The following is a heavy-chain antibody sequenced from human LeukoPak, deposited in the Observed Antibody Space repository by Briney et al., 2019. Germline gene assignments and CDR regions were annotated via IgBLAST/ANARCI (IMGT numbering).Heavy chain of an antibody. CDR2: IYYSGST. CDR1: GGSISSSSYY. J-gene: IGHJ4*02. V-gene: IGHV4-39*07. CDR3: ARARELEDVDFDY. Sequence: KPSETLSLTCTVSGGSISSSSYYWGWIRQPPGKGLEWIGSIYYSGSTYYNPSLKSRVTISVDTSKNQFSLKLSSVTAADTAVYYCARARELEDVDFDYWGQGTLVTVSS. D-gene: IGHD1-1*01.